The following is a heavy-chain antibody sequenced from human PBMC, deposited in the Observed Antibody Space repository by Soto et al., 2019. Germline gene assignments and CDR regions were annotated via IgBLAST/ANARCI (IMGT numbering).Heavy chain of an antibody. D-gene: IGHD3-22*01. V-gene: IGHV3-30-3*01. CDR3: ARDTDYYDSSGYYYGMDV. CDR1: GFTFSSYA. Sequence: PGGSLRLSCAASGFTFSSYAMHWCLQAPVEVLEWVAVISYDGSNKYYADSVKGRFTISRDNSKNTLYLQMNSLRAEDTAVYYCARDTDYYDSSGYYYGMDVWGQGTTVTVSS. CDR2: ISYDGSNK. J-gene: IGHJ6*02.